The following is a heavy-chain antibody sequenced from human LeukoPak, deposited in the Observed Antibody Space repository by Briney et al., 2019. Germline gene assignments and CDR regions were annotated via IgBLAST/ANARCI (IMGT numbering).Heavy chain of an antibody. D-gene: IGHD6-19*01. CDR1: GGSISSYY. J-gene: IGHJ3*02. V-gene: IGHV4-59*12. Sequence: PSETLSLTCTVSGGSISSYYWSWIRQPPGKGLEWIGYIYHSGSTYYNPSLKSRVTISVDRSKNQFSLKLSSVTAADTAVYYCARGSGAGPRGGGIFAFDIWGQGTMVTVSS. CDR2: IYHSGST. CDR3: ARGSGAGPRGGGIFAFDI.